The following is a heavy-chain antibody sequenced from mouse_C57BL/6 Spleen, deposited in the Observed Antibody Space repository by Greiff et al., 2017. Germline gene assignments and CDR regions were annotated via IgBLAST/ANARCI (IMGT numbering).Heavy chain of an antibody. V-gene: IGHV2-5*01. Sequence: QVPLQQSGPGLVPPSQSLSITCTVSGFSLTCYGVPWVRQSPGKGLEWLGGIWGGGSTDYNAAFMSRLSITKDNSKSQVFFKMNSLQADDTAIYYCAKKEGYSNHYAMDYWGQGTSVTVSS. CDR2: IWGGGST. D-gene: IGHD2-5*01. CDR1: GFSLTCYG. J-gene: IGHJ4*01. CDR3: AKKEGYSNHYAMDY.